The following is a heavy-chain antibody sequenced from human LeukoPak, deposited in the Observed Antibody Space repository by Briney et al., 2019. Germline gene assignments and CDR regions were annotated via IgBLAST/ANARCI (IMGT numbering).Heavy chain of an antibody. Sequence: SETLSLTCTVSGGSISSGGYYWSWIRQPPGKGLEWIGYIYHSGSTYYNPSLKSRVTISVDRSKNQFSLKLSSVTAADTAVYYCARHSYSVPHYFDYWGQGTLVTVSS. D-gene: IGHD3-10*02. J-gene: IGHJ4*02. CDR3: ARHSYSVPHYFDY. CDR2: IYHSGST. CDR1: GGSISSGGYY. V-gene: IGHV4-30-2*01.